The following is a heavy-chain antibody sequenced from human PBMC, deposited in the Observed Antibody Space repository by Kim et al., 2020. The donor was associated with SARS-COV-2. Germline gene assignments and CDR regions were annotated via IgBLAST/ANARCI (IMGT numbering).Heavy chain of an antibody. J-gene: IGHJ6*02. V-gene: IGHV3-30*18. CDR3: AKDHLYIVVVVAARGYYYGMDV. Sequence: GGSLRLSCAASGFTFSSYGMHWVRQAPGKGLEWVAVISYDGSNKYYADSVKGRFTISRDNSKNTLYLQMNSLRAEDTAVYYCAKDHLYIVVVVAARGYYYGMDVWGQGATVTVSS. D-gene: IGHD2-15*01. CDR1: GFTFSSYG. CDR2: ISYDGSNK.